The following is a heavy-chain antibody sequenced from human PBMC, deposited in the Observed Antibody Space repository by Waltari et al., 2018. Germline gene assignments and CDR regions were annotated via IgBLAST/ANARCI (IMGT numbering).Heavy chain of an antibody. V-gene: IGHV1-2*02. CDR3: ARRVLFYDTKAD. J-gene: IGHJ4*02. D-gene: IGHD3-22*01. CDR1: GFTFSGYY. CDR2: INPNRGST. Sequence: QVPLVQSGAEVKKPGASVKVSCKASGFTFSGYYIHWVRQAPGQGLEWMGWINPNRGSTHYARKFQGRVTMTRDTSISTAYMELSSLRSDDTAVYYCARRVLFYDTKADWGQGTLVTVSS.